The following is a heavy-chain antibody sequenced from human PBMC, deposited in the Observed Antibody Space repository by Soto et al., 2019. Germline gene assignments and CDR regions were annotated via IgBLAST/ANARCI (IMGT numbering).Heavy chain of an antibody. CDR2: IYYSGST. CDR1: GGSISSSSYY. J-gene: IGHJ4*02. CDR3: ARLFLYCSGGSCSIGQFDY. Sequence: SETLSLTCTVSGGSISSSSYYWGWIRQPPGKGLGWIGSIYYSGSTYYNPSLKSRVTISVDTSKNQFSLKLSSVTAADTAVYYCARLFLYCSGGSCSIGQFDYWGQGTLVTVSS. V-gene: IGHV4-39*01. D-gene: IGHD2-15*01.